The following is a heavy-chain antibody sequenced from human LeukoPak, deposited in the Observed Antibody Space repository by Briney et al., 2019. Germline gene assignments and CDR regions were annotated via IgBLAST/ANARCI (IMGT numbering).Heavy chain of an antibody. J-gene: IGHJ3*02. CDR2: IHTSGST. D-gene: IGHD4-17*01. CDR3: ARGGYYGDYVYDAFDI. V-gene: IGHV4-4*07. Sequence: NSSETLSLTCTVFGGSISSYYWSWIRQPAGKGLEWIGRIHTSGSTNYNPSLKSRVTMSVDTSKNQFSLKLSSVTAADTAVYYCARGGYYGDYVYDAFDIWGQGTMVTVSS. CDR1: GGSISSYY.